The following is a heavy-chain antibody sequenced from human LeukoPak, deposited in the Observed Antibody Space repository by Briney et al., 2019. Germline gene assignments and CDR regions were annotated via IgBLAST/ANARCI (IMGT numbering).Heavy chain of an antibody. CDR1: GGSISSGSYY. CDR2: INHSGST. J-gene: IGHJ4*02. CDR3: ARGAIAAAGTLGFDY. Sequence: SETLSLTCTVSGGSISSGSYYWGWIRQPPGKGLEWIGEINHSGSTNYNPSLKSRVTISVDTSKNQFSLKLSSVTAADTAVYYCARGAIAAAGTLGFDYWGQGTLVTVSS. V-gene: IGHV4-39*07. D-gene: IGHD6-13*01.